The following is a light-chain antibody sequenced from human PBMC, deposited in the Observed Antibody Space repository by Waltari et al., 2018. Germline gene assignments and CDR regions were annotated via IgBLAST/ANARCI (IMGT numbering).Light chain of an antibody. CDR3: QHYNNRPLT. Sequence: EIVMTQAPVTLSVSPGERATLFCRASQSVSSNLAWYQQKPGRGPRLLIYGASIRATGIPARFTGSGSGTEFTLTISRLQSEDFAVYICQHYNNRPLTFGGGTKVEI. CDR2: GAS. J-gene: IGKJ4*01. CDR1: QSVSSN. V-gene: IGKV3-15*01.